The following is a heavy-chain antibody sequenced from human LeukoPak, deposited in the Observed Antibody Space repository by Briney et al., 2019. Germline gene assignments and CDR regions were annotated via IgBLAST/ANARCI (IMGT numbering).Heavy chain of an antibody. CDR1: GGGFTFSSHA. V-gene: IGHV1-69*13. CDR3: AGFFYDNSGDAFDI. CDR2: LIPIYGSP. D-gene: IGHD3-22*01. J-gene: IGHJ3*02. Sequence: SVTVSCKASGGGFTFSSHAISWVRQAPGQGLEWMGGLIPIYGSPNYAQKFQGRLTITSDESTRTVYMELSSLRPEDSAVHYCAGFFYDNSGDAFDIWGQGTMVTVSS.